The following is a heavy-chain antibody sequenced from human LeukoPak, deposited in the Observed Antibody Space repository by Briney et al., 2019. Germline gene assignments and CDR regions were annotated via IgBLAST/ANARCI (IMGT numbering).Heavy chain of an antibody. J-gene: IGHJ4*02. V-gene: IGHV4-61*02. CDR2: INTSGRS. CDR1: GGSISSEGYY. D-gene: IGHD5-18*01. CDR3: ARVGRGYSHGD. Sequence: PSETLSLTCTVSGGSISSEGYYWSWIRQPAGKGLEWVGRINTSGRSNYSPSLKSRVTISIDTSRNQFSLKLSSVTAADTAIYYCARVGRGYSHGDWGQGTLVTVSS.